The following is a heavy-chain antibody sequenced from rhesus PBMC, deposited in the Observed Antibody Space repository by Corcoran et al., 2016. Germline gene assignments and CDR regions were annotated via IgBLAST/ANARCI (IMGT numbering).Heavy chain of an antibody. J-gene: IGHJ4*01. D-gene: IGHD3-22*01. CDR3: ARRVIRSFDY. CDR1: GFSISTSGMG. CDR2: IYWDDDK. V-gene: IGHV2-174*01. Sequence: QVTLKESGLALVKPTQTLTLTCTFSGFSISTSGMGVGWIRQPPGKALDWLALIYWDDDKYYVTSLKSRLTISKDTSKNQVVLTMTNMDPVDTATYYCARRVIRSFDYWGQGVLVTVSS.